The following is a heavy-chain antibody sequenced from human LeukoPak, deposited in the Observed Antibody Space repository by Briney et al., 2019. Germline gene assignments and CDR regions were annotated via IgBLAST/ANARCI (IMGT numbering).Heavy chain of an antibody. Sequence: PSETLSLTCTVSGGSISSYYWIWIRQPPGKGLEWFGYMYNSGSTNYNPSLKGRVTISVDTSKNQFSLKLSSVTAADTAVYYCARALYGDPRKRYFDLWGRGTLVTVSS. D-gene: IGHD4-17*01. V-gene: IGHV4-59*01. CDR2: MYNSGST. CDR1: GGSISSYY. J-gene: IGHJ2*01. CDR3: ARALYGDPRKRYFDL.